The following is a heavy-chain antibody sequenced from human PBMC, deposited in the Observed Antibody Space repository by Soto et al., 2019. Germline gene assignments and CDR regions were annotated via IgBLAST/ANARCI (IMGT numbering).Heavy chain of an antibody. V-gene: IGHV4-39*01. CDR3: ARHSTSSIAARLDY. CDR1: GGSISSSSYY. CDR2: IYYSGST. D-gene: IGHD6-6*01. J-gene: IGHJ4*02. Sequence: SETLSLTCTVSGGSISSSSYYWGWIRQPPGKGLEWIGSIYYSGSTYYNPSLKSRVTISVDTPKNQFSLKLSSVTAADTAVYYCARHSTSSIAARLDYWGQGTLVTVSS.